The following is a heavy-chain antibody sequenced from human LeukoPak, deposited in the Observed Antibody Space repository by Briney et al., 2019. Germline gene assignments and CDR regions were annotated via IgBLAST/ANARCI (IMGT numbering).Heavy chain of an antibody. CDR3: ARDIKSGITMVRGVNSYYGMDV. V-gene: IGHV1-18*01. D-gene: IGHD3-10*01. CDR1: GYTFTSYG. J-gene: IGHJ6*02. Sequence: GASVKVSCKASGYTFTSYGISWVRQAPGQGLEWMGWISAYNGNTNYARKLQGRVTMTTDTSTSTAYMELRSLRSDDTAVYYCARDIKSGITMVRGVNSYYGMDVWGQGTTVTVSS. CDR2: ISAYNGNT.